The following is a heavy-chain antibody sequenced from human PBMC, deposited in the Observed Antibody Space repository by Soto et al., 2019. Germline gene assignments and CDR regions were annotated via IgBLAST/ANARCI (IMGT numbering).Heavy chain of an antibody. CDR3: TRGGITSFDL. J-gene: IGHJ2*01. CDR2: ISSSSAYT. Sequence: QVQLVESGGDLVKPGGSLRLSCAASGFIFSDYYMSWIRQAPGKGLGWLSYISSSSAYTEDADSVRGRFTISRDNAENSLYLQMDSLRVEDTAVYYCTRGGITSFDLWGRGTLVTVSS. D-gene: IGHD3-3*01. V-gene: IGHV3-11*05. CDR1: GFIFSDYY.